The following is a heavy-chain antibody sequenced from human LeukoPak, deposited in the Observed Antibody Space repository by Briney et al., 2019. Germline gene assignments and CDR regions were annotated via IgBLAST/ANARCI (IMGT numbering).Heavy chain of an antibody. Sequence: GGSLRLSCAASGFTFSGSALHWVRQASGKGLEWVGRIRSKTNNYATAYAASVKGRFTITRDDSKNTAYLQMNSLKTEDTAVYYCSSGGYSYDSSGHPDYWGQGTLVTVSS. V-gene: IGHV3-73*01. J-gene: IGHJ4*02. CDR3: SSGGYSYDSSGHPDY. CDR1: GFTFSGSA. CDR2: IRSKTNNYAT. D-gene: IGHD3-22*01.